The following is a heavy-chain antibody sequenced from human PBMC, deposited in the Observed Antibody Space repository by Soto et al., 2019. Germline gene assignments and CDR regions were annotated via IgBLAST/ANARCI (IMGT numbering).Heavy chain of an antibody. D-gene: IGHD3-10*01. CDR2: ISSSSSYI. J-gene: IGHJ4*02. CDR1: GFTFSSYG. Sequence: EVRLVESGGGLVKPGGSLRLSCAASGFTFSSYGMNWVRQAPGKGLEWVSSISSSSSYISYADSVKGRFTISRDNAKNSLYLQMNSLRAEDTAVYYCARVSRYDYYGSGSLDYWGQGTLVTVSS. CDR3: ARVSRYDYYGSGSLDY. V-gene: IGHV3-21*01.